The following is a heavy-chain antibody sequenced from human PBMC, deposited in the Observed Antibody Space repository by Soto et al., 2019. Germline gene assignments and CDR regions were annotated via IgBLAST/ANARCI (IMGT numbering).Heavy chain of an antibody. CDR3: ARDDGQWLGNVDY. V-gene: IGHV3-21*01. CDR2: ISSSSSYI. J-gene: IGHJ4*02. CDR1: GFTFNSYV. Sequence: GGSLRLSCAASGFTFNSYVMTWVRQAPGEGLEWVSSISSSSSYIYYADSVKGRFTISRDNAKNSLYLQMNSLRAEDTAVYYCARDDGQWLGNVDYWGQGTLVTVSS. D-gene: IGHD6-19*01.